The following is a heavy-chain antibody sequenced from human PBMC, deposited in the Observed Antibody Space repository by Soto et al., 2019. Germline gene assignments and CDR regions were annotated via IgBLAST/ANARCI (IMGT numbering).Heavy chain of an antibody. J-gene: IGHJ6*02. Sequence: GGSLRLSCAASGFTFSSYGMHWVRQAPGKGLEWVAVIWYDGSNKYYADSVKGRFTISRDNSKNTLYLQMNSLRAEDTAVYYCARGVGDRQYYYYYGMDVWGQGTTVTVSS. CDR3: ARGVGDRQYYYYYGMDV. CDR2: IWYDGSNK. D-gene: IGHD2-21*02. V-gene: IGHV3-33*01. CDR1: GFTFSSYG.